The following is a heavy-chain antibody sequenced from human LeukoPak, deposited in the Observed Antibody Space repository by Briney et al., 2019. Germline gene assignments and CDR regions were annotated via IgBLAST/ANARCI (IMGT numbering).Heavy chain of an antibody. D-gene: IGHD2-15*01. J-gene: IGHJ3*02. CDR3: AGMIEDIVVVVAATPVYGAFDI. CDR2: ISSSGSTI. Sequence: NPGGSLRLSCAASGFTFSDYYMSWIRQAPGKGLEWVSYISSSGSTIYYADSVKGRFTISRDNAKNSLYLQMNSLRAEDTAVYYCAGMIEDIVVVVAATPVYGAFDIWGQGTMVTVSS. CDR1: GFTFSDYY. V-gene: IGHV3-11*04.